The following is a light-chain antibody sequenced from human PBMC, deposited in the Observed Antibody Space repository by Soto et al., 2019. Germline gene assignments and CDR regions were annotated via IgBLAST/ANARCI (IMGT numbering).Light chain of an antibody. J-gene: IGKJ1*01. V-gene: IGKV3-20*01. CDR1: QSVSSSY. CDR2: NAF. Sequence: EIVLTQSPGTLSLYPGERATLSCRASQSVSSSYLAWYQQKPGQAPRLLIYNAFNRATGIPDRFSGSGSGTDFTLTISRLEPEDFAVYYCQQYGSSPPWTFGQGTMVDIK. CDR3: QQYGSSPPWT.